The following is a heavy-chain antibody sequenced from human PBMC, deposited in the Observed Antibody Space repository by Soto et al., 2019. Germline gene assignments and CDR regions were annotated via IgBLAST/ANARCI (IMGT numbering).Heavy chain of an antibody. CDR3: ARDGGIAAAGTGSFDY. CDR1: GFTFSSYA. Sequence: QVQLVESGGGVVQPGRSLRLSCAASGFTFSSYAMHWVRQAPGKGLEWVAVISYDGSNKYYADSVKGRFTISRDNSKNXLYLQMNSLRAEDTAVYYCARDGGIAAAGTGSFDYWGQGTLVTVSS. J-gene: IGHJ4*02. D-gene: IGHD6-13*01. V-gene: IGHV3-30-3*01. CDR2: ISYDGSNK.